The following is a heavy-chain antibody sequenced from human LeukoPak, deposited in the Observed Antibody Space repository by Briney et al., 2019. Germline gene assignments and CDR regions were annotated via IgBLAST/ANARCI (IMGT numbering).Heavy chain of an antibody. CDR1: GFTFSSYG. CDR2: ISYDGSNK. Sequence: PGGSLRLSCAASGFTFSSYGMHWVRQAPGKGLEWVAVISYDGSNKYYADSVKGRFTISRDNSKNTLYLQMNSLRAEDTAVYYCAKPFGPAYYYYYDMDVWGQGTTVTVSS. D-gene: IGHD3-16*01. J-gene: IGHJ6*02. V-gene: IGHV3-30*18. CDR3: AKPFGPAYYYYYDMDV.